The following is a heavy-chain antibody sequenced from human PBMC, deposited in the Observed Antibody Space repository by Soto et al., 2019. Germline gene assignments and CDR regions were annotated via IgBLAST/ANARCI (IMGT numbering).Heavy chain of an antibody. Sequence: SETLSLTCTVSGGSISSYYWSWIRQPPGKGLEWIGYIYYSGSTNYNPSLKSRVTISVDTSKNQFSLKLSSVTAADTAVYYCARGPSQYILSWFDPWGQGTLVTVSS. J-gene: IGHJ5*02. V-gene: IGHV4-59*01. CDR2: IYYSGST. CDR3: ARGPSQYILSWFDP. D-gene: IGHD2-21*01. CDR1: GGSISSYY.